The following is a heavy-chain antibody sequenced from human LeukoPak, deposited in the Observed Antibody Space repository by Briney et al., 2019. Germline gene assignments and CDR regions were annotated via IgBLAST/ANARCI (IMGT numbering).Heavy chain of an antibody. CDR1: GYTFTSYD. CDR2: MNPNSGNT. D-gene: IGHD3-3*01. V-gene: IGHV1-8*01. CDR3: ARSDFWSGYYTGGMDV. J-gene: IGHJ6*02. Sequence: GASVKVSCKASGYTFTSYDINWVRQATGQGLEWMGWMNPNSGNTDYAQKFQGRVTMTRNTSISTAYMELSSLRSEDTAVYYCARSDFWSGYYTGGMDVWGQGTTVTVSS.